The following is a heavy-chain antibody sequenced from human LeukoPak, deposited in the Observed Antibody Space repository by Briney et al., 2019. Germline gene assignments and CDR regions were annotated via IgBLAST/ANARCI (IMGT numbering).Heavy chain of an antibody. V-gene: IGHV3-53*01. CDR3: ARDPPGIAASGTYY. J-gene: IGHJ4*02. CDR2: IYSRGGT. Sequence: PGGSLRLSCAVSGFSVSNNYMNWVRQAPGKGLEWVSLIYSRGGTSYADSVKGRFTISRDSSKNTLFLQMNSLRVEDTAVYYCARDPPGIAASGTYYWGQGTLVPSPQ. D-gene: IGHD6-13*01. CDR1: GFSVSNNY.